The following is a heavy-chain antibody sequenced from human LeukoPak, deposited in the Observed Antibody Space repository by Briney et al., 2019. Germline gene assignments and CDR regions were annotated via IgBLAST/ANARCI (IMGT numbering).Heavy chain of an antibody. CDR3: ARDGGGYYDLLTGYQWGPFDY. V-gene: IGHV3-30-3*01. D-gene: IGHD3-9*01. J-gene: IGHJ4*02. CDR1: GFTFSSYA. CDR2: ISYDGSNK. Sequence: PGRSLRLSCAASGFTFSSYAMHWVRQAPGKGLEWVAVISYDGSNKYYADSVKGRFTISRDNSKNTLYLQMNSLRAEDTAVYYCARDGGGYYDLLTGYQWGPFDYWGQGTLVTVSS.